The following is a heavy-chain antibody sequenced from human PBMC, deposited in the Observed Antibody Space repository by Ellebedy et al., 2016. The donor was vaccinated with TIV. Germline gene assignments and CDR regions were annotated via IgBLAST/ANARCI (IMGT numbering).Heavy chain of an antibody. CDR3: ATRPLTMIVLAEYFFDY. V-gene: IGHV3-23*01. J-gene: IGHJ4*02. D-gene: IGHD3-22*01. CDR2: ISGSGDSI. CDR1: GFPLGNYA. Sequence: GESLKISCAASGFPLGNYAMSRVRQAPGKGLEWASTISGSGDSIYYADSVRGRFTISRDNSKNTLFLHMDSLRAYDTAVYYCATRPLTMIVLAEYFFDYWGQGTLVTVSS.